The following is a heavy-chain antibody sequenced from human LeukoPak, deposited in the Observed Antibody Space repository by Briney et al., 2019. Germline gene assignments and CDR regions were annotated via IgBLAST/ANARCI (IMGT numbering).Heavy chain of an antibody. CDR3: SRDLVRGLTTGVLDY. Sequence: PGGSLRLSCAASGIIYSNYWMTWVRQAPGKGLEWVANIKQDGSEKNYVDSVKGRFTISRDNAKNSLYLQMSSLRAEDTAVYYCSRDLVRGLTTGVLDYWGQGTLVTVSS. D-gene: IGHD3-10*01. CDR1: GIIYSNYW. V-gene: IGHV3-7*01. CDR2: IKQDGSEK. J-gene: IGHJ4*02.